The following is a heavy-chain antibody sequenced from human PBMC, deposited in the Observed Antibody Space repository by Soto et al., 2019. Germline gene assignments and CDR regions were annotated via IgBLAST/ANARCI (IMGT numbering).Heavy chain of an antibody. Sequence: SVKVSCKASGYTFTSYGISWVRQAPGQGLEWMGRIIPILGIANYAQKFQGRVTITADKSTSTAYMELSSLRSEDTAVYYCAGHAYNWNYWTFDYWGQGTLVTVSS. CDR1: GYTFTSYG. CDR2: IIPILGIA. D-gene: IGHD1-7*01. V-gene: IGHV1-69*04. J-gene: IGHJ4*02. CDR3: AGHAYNWNYWTFDY.